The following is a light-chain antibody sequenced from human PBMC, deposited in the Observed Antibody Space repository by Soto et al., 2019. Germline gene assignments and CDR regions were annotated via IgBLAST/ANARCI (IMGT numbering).Light chain of an antibody. CDR3: QQSYSTPLT. Sequence: DIQLTQSPSSLSASVGGRVTINCRASQSISSYLNWYQQQPGKAPKLLIYAASSLQRGVPSRFSGSGSGTDFTLTISSLQPEDVATYYCQQSYSTPLTFGGGTKVDIK. V-gene: IGKV1-39*01. CDR1: QSISSY. J-gene: IGKJ4*01. CDR2: AAS.